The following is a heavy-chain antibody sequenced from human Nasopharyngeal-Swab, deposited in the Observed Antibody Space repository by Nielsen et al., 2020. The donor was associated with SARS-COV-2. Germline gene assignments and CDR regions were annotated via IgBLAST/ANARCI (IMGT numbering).Heavy chain of an antibody. J-gene: IGHJ6*02. CDR2: IYSGGSTT. CDR3: ARGGVGYGDWNV. Sequence: VRQAPGKGLEWVSLIYSGGSTTYYGDTVKGRFTISRDNAKNTLYLQMNSLRAEDTAVYYCARGGVGYGDWNVWGQGTTVTVSS. D-gene: IGHD4-17*01. V-gene: IGHV3-NL1*01.